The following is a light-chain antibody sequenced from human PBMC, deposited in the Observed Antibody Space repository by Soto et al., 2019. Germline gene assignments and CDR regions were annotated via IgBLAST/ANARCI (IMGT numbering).Light chain of an antibody. Sequence: QSVLTQPPSVSGAPGQRVTISCTGSSSNIGAGYDVHWYQQLPGTAPKLLISGNSNRPSGVPDRFSGSKSGTSASLAITGLQAEDEAYYYCQSDDSRRGGWVFGGGTKLTVL. V-gene: IGLV1-40*01. CDR2: GNS. CDR3: QSDDSRRGGWV. CDR1: SSNIGAGYD. J-gene: IGLJ3*02.